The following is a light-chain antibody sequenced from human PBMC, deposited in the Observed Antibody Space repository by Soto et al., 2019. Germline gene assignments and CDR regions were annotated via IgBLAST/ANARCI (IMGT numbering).Light chain of an antibody. CDR2: GAS. J-gene: IGKJ5*01. V-gene: IGKV3-15*01. CDR1: QSIGSN. CDR3: QQRSNWQVT. Sequence: EILMTQSPDTLSVSPGEGGTLSCRVSQSIGSNLAWYQQRTGQAPRLLMYGASTRADGIPARFTGTRSGTEFTLPISSLETEDFSVYYCQQRSNWQVTFGQGTRLEIK.